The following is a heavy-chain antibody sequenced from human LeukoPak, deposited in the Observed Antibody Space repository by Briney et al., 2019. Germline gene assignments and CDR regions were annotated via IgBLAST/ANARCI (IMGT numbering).Heavy chain of an antibody. CDR1: GGSISSYY. CDR2: IYTSGST. CDR3: ARDRSAPTYNWFDP. D-gene: IGHD2-15*01. V-gene: IGHV4-4*07. Sequence: PSETLSLTCTVSGGSISSYYWSSIRPPARKGLEWLGRIYTSGSTNYNPSLKSRVTMSVDTSKNQFSLKLSSVTAADTAVYYCARDRSAPTYNWFDPWGQGTLVTVSS. J-gene: IGHJ5*02.